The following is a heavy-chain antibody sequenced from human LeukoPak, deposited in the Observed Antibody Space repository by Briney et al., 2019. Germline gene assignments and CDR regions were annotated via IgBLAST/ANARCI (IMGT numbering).Heavy chain of an antibody. J-gene: IGHJ4*02. CDR2: ISSSSSYI. CDR3: ARVPMYITTVDYLLFDY. V-gene: IGHV3-21*01. Sequence: GGSLRLSCAASGFTFSSYSMNWVRQAPGRGLEWVSSISSSSSYIYYADSVKGRFTISRDNAKNSLYLQMNSLRAEDTAVYYCARVPMYITTVDYLLFDYWGQGTLVTVSS. D-gene: IGHD4-11*01. CDR1: GFTFSSYS.